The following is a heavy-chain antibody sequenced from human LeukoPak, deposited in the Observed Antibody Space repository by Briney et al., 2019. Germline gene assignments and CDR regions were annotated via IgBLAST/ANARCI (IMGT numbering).Heavy chain of an antibody. CDR3: ARVPGTTTGGYYYYYGMDV. CDR2: ISAYNGNT. V-gene: IGHV1-18*01. D-gene: IGHD1-1*01. CDR1: GYTFTSYG. J-gene: IGHJ6*02. Sequence: ASVKVSCKASGYTFTSYGISWVRQAPGQGLEWMGWISAYNGNTNYAQKLQGRVTMTTVTSTSTAYMELRSLRSDDTAVYYCARVPGTTTGGYYYYYGMDVWGQGTTVTVSS.